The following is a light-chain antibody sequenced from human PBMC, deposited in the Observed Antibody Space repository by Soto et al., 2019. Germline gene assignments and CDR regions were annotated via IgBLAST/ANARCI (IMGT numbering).Light chain of an antibody. V-gene: IGLV2-8*01. CDR3: SSYAGNNNFL. CDR2: EVT. J-gene: IGLJ2*01. Sequence: QSALTQPPSASGSPGQSVTISCTGTSSDVGGYNYVSWYQQHPGKAPKLVIYEVTKRPSGVPDRFSGSKSGNTASLTVSGLQVEDEADYHCSSYAGNNNFLFGGGTKLTVL. CDR1: SSDVGGYNY.